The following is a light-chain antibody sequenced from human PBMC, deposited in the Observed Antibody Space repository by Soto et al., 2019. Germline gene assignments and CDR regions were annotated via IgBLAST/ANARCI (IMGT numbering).Light chain of an antibody. CDR1: QSVLYSSNNKNY. Sequence: DIVMTQSPDSLAVSLGERATINCTSSQSVLYSSNNKNYLAWYQQKPGQPPKLLIYWASTRESGVPDRFSVSGSGTDVTLTISSLQAEDVAVYYCQQYYSPWTFGQGTKVDIK. CDR3: QQYYSPWT. CDR2: WAS. J-gene: IGKJ1*01. V-gene: IGKV4-1*01.